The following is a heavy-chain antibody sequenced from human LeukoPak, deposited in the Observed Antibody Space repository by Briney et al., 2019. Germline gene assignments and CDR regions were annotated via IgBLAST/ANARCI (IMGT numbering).Heavy chain of an antibody. CDR3: ARDPSPILRRNYFDY. D-gene: IGHD4-17*01. CDR1: GFTFNSYE. V-gene: IGHV3-48*03. CDR2: ISSSGRTI. Sequence: GGSLRLSCAASGFTFNSYEMNWVRQAPGKGLEWVSYISSSGRTIHYADSVKGRFTISRDNAKNSLYLQMNSLRAEDTAVYYCARDPSPILRRNYFDYWGQGTLVTVSS. J-gene: IGHJ4*02.